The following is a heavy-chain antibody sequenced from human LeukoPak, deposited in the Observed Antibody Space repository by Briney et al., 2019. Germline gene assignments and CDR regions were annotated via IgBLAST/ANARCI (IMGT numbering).Heavy chain of an antibody. D-gene: IGHD6-19*01. CDR1: GFIFSSFA. CDR2: ISGSGDYT. V-gene: IGHV3-23*01. CDR3: AREAVAGYFDY. J-gene: IGHJ4*02. Sequence: GGSLRLSCAASGFIFSSFAMSWVRQAPGKGLEWVSAISGSGDYTYYADSVKGRFTISRDNAKNSLYLQMNSLRAEDTAVYYCAREAVAGYFDYWGQGTLVTVSS.